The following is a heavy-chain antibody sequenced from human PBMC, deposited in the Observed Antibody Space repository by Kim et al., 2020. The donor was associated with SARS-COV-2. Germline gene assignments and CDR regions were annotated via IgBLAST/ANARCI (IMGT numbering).Heavy chain of an antibody. V-gene: IGHV4-61*03. J-gene: IGHJ4*02. D-gene: IGHD1-26*01. Sequence: TNYNPPLKSRVTTSIATSKTHFSLRLRSVTAADTAVYYCAREAGATSFDYWGQGTLVTVSS. CDR3: AREAGATSFDY. CDR2: T.